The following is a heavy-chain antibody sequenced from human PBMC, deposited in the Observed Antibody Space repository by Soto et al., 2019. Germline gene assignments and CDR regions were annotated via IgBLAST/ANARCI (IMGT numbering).Heavy chain of an antibody. D-gene: IGHD3-10*01. J-gene: IGHJ5*02. CDR1: GGSIISSSYY. CDR2: IYYSGST. CDR3: ARPLQYGSGTHWFDP. V-gene: IGHV4-39*01. Sequence: PSETLSLTCTVSGGSIISSSYYWGWIRQPPGKGLEWIGSIYYSGSTYYNPSLKSRVTISVDTSKNQFSLKLSSVTAADTAVYYCARPLQYGSGTHWFDPWGQGTLVTVSS.